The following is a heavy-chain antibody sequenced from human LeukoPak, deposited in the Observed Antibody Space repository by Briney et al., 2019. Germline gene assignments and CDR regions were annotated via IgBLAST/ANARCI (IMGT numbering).Heavy chain of an antibody. Sequence: PGGSLRLSCAASGFTFSSYAMSWVRQAPGKGLEWVSTISGTGDDTDYADSVKGRFPISRDNSKNTLYLQMNSLRAEDTAVYYCAKHQDWTVTVPDYWGQGTLVTVSS. CDR3: AKHQDWTVTVPDY. D-gene: IGHD4-17*01. J-gene: IGHJ4*02. CDR2: ISGTGDDT. V-gene: IGHV3-23*01. CDR1: GFTFSSYA.